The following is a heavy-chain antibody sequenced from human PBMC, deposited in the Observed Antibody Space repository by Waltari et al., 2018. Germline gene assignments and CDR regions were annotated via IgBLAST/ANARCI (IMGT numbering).Heavy chain of an antibody. CDR3: ARVHAYDFWSGYYSGWFDP. Sequence: QLQLQESGSGLVKPSQTLSLTCAVSGGSISSGGYSWSWIRQPPGKGLEWIGYIYHSGSTYYNPSLKSRVTISVDRSKNQFSLKLSSVTAADTAVYYCARVHAYDFWSGYYSGWFDPWGQGTLVTVSS. CDR1: GGSISSGGYS. J-gene: IGHJ5*02. D-gene: IGHD3-3*01. CDR2: IYHSGST. V-gene: IGHV4-30-2*01.